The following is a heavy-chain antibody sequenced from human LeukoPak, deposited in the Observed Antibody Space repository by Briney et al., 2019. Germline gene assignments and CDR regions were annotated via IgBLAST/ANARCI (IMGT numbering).Heavy chain of an antibody. V-gene: IGHV4-31*11. CDR3: ARAIYDFVYYFDY. Sequence: SETLSLTCAVYGGSFSGYYWSWIRQHPGKGLEWIGYIYYSGSTYYNPSLKSRVTISVDTSKNQFSLKLSSVTAADTAVYYCARAIYDFVYYFDYWGQGTLVTVSS. D-gene: IGHD3-3*01. CDR2: IYYSGST. CDR1: GGSFSGYY. J-gene: IGHJ4*02.